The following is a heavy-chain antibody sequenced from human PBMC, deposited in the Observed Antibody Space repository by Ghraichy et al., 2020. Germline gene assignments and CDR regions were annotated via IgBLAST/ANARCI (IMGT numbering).Heavy chain of an antibody. D-gene: IGHD3-10*01. CDR2: VSYSGSA. J-gene: IGHJ3*02. CDR1: GGSISRGSGY. Sequence: SETLSLTCTVSGGSISRGSGYWGWIRQPPGKGLEFIGTVSYSGSAHYSPSLNSRVSMSVDTSKNQFSLTLTSVTAADTSVYYCARLKGVLLVWFGELKGDYFDIWGQGTMVTVSS. CDR3: ARLKGVLLVWFGELKGDYFDI. V-gene: IGHV4-39*01.